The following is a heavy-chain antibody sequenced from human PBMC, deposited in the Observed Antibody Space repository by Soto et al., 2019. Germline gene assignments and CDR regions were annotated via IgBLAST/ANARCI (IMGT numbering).Heavy chain of an antibody. V-gene: IGHV4-34*01. CDR2: INHGGAI. CDR1: GGSFTTSY. J-gene: IGHJ4*02. D-gene: IGHD1-26*01. CDR3: ARVVVGPTPGHFDY. Sequence: QVQLQQWGAGLLKPSETLSLTCAVYGGSFTTSYWSWIRQPPGKGLEWIGEINHGGAIKYNPSLKSRVTISVDTSQNQFSLRLSSETAADTAVYYCARVVVGPTPGHFDYWGQGTLVTVSS.